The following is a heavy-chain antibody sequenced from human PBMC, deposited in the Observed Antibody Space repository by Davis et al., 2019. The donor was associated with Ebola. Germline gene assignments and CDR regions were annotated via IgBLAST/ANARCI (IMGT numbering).Heavy chain of an antibody. Sequence: PSETLSLTCTVSGGSITGYFWSWIRQPAGKALEWIGRIYSSGTNYNPSLRSRVTISVDTSKNQFSLKLSSVTAADTAVYYCGRDNWGSIDYWGRGTLVTVSS. CDR1: GGSITGYF. V-gene: IGHV4-4*07. CDR2: IYSSGT. D-gene: IGHD7-27*01. CDR3: GRDNWGSIDY. J-gene: IGHJ4*02.